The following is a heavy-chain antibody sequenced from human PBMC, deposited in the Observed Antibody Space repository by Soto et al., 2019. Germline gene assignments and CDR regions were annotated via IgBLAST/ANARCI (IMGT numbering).Heavy chain of an antibody. J-gene: IGHJ6*02. Sequence: KTSETLSLTCAVYGGSFSGYYWSWIRQPPGKGLEWIGEINHSGSTNYNPSLKSRVTISVDTSKNQFSLKLSSVTAADTAVYYCARARYYGMDVWGQGTTVTVSS. CDR1: GGSFSGYY. CDR3: ARARYYGMDV. CDR2: INHSGST. V-gene: IGHV4-34*01.